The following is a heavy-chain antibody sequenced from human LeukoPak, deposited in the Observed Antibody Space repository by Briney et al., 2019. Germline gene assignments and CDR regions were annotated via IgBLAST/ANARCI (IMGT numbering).Heavy chain of an antibody. Sequence: ASVKVSCKASGYTFTSYDINWVRQAPGQGLEWMGWMNPNSGNTGYAQKFQGRVTMTRNTSISTAYMELSSLRSEDTAVYYCARAGSYYYDSSGYYLIDYWGQGTLVTVSS. V-gene: IGHV1-8*01. CDR2: MNPNSGNT. CDR3: ARAGSYYYDSSGYYLIDY. J-gene: IGHJ4*02. D-gene: IGHD3-22*01. CDR1: GYTFTSYD.